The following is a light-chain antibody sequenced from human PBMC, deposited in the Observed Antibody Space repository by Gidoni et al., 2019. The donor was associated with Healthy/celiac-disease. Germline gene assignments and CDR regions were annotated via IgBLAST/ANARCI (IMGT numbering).Light chain of an antibody. CDR1: QSVSSN. J-gene: IGKJ2*01. V-gene: IGKV3-15*01. CDR2: GAS. Sequence: DIVMTQSPATLSVSPGERATLSCRASQSVSSNLAWYQQKPGQVPRLLIYGASTRATGIPARFSGSGSGTEFTLTISSLQSEDVAVYYCQQYNNWPPMYTFGQGTKLEIK. CDR3: QQYNNWPPMYT.